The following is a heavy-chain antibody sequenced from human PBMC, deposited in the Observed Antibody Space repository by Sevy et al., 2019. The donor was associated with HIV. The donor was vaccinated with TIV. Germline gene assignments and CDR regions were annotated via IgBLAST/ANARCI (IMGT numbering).Heavy chain of an antibody. CDR2: LKSDVYGGTV. CDR3: TRWNAAQSIFDY. J-gene: IGHJ4*02. CDR1: GFTFGDYC. D-gene: IGHD1-1*01. Sequence: GGSLRLSCTASGFTFGDYCMSWVRQAPGKGLEWVAFLKSDVYGGTVDHATSVRGRFVISRDDSKTMAYLQMTGLKTEDTGVYYCTRWNAAQSIFDYWGQGALVTVSS. V-gene: IGHV3-49*04.